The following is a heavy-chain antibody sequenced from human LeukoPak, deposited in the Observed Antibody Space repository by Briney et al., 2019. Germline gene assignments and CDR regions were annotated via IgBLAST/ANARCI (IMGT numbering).Heavy chain of an antibody. CDR3: ARGGLVVTGPFDS. Sequence: ASVKVSCKASGYTFTSYYMLWVRQAPGQGLEWMGIINPSGGSTSYAQKFQGRVTMTRDTSTSKVYMEPSSLRSEDTAVYYCARGGLVVTGPFDSWGQGTLVTVSS. V-gene: IGHV1-46*01. J-gene: IGHJ4*02. CDR2: INPSGGST. CDR1: GYTFTSYY. D-gene: IGHD4-23*01.